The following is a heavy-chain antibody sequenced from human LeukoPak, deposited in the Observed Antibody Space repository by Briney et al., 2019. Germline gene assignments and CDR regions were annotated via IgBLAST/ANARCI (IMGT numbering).Heavy chain of an antibody. CDR1: GFTFSDHY. J-gene: IGHJ6*02. CDR3: ARGHYGLDV. V-gene: IGHV3-11*01. CDR2: IYNSASNT. Sequence: GGSLRLSCAASGFTFSDHYMSWIRQTPGKGLVWVSYIYNSASNTYYADSVKGRFTISRDNAKNVLYLQMNNLRVEDTAVYYCARGHYGLDVWGQGTTVTVSS.